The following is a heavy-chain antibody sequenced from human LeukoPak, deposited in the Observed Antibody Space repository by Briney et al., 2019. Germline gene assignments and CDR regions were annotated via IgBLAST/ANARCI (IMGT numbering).Heavy chain of an antibody. J-gene: IGHJ6*03. CDR3: ARGRQDVTMIVVIMTAVSYYLDV. V-gene: IGHV4-34*01. CDR2: MNPSEST. CDR1: GGSFSGYY. D-gene: IGHD3-22*01. Sequence: SETLSLTCAVYGGSFSGYYWTWIRHTPEKGLEWIGEMNPSESTNYNPSLKSRVTISVDTSKNQFSLTLSSVTAADTAVYYCARGRQDVTMIVVIMTAVSYYLDVWGKGTTVTVS.